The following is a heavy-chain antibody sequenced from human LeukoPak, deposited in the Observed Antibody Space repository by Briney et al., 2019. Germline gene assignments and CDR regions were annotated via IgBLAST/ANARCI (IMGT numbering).Heavy chain of an antibody. J-gene: IGHJ5*02. Sequence: GASVKVSCKASGYTFTSYYMHWVRQAPGQGLEWMGIINPSGGSTSYAQKFQGRVTMTRDTSTSTVYMELSSLRSEDTAVYYCARDHQLQYSWGEDNWFDPWGQGTLVTVSS. CDR2: INPSGGST. CDR1: GYTFTSYY. CDR3: ARDHQLQYSWGEDNWFDP. D-gene: IGHD2-2*02. V-gene: IGHV1-46*01.